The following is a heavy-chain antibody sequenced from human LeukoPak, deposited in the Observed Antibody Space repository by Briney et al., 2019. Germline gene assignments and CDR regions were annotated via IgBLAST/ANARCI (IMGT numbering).Heavy chain of an antibody. J-gene: IGHJ4*02. CDR1: GFTFSSYA. CDR3: ARDKMATLYY. CDR2: ISSNGGST. V-gene: IGHV3-64*01. D-gene: IGHD5-24*01. Sequence: PGGSLRLSCAASGFTFSSYAMHWVRQAPGKGLEYVSAISSNGGSTYYANSVKGRFTISRDNSKNTLYLQMGSLRAEDMAVYYCARDKMATLYYWGQGTLVTVSS.